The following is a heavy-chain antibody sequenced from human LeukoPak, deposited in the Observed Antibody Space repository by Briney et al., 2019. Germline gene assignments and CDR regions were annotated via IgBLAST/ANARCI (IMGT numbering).Heavy chain of an antibody. J-gene: IGHJ4*02. Sequence: ASVKVSCKASGYNFGDYYMHWVRQAPGQGLEWMGWIHPKSGGTRYVQEFRDRVSMTRDTSISTLYMELNSLRSDDTAVYYCAREGIELDYYDAFDYWGQGALVTVSS. CDR2: IHPKSGGT. CDR3: AREGIELDYYDAFDY. V-gene: IGHV1-2*02. CDR1: GYNFGDYY. D-gene: IGHD3-3*01.